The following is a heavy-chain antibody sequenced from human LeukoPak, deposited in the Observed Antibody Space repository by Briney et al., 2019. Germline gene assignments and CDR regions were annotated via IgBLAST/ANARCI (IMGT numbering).Heavy chain of an antibody. V-gene: IGHV4-31*03. J-gene: IGHJ4*02. CDR1: GGSISSGGYY. Sequence: SETLSLTCTVSGGSISSGGYYWSWIRQHPGKGLEWIGYIYYSGSTYYNPSLKSRVTISVDTSKNQFSLKLSSVTAADTAVYYYARVGCGSTSCPFDYWGQGTLVTVSS. CDR2: IYYSGST. CDR3: ARVGCGSTSCPFDY. D-gene: IGHD2-2*01.